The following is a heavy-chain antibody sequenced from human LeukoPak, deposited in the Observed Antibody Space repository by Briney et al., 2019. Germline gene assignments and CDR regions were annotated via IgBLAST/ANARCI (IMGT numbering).Heavy chain of an antibody. V-gene: IGHV1-8*01. Sequence: ASVKVSCKASGYPFIGNYIHWVRQAPGQGLEWMGWMNPNSGNTGYAQKFQGRVTMTRNTSISTAYMELSSLRSEDTAVYYCATYKATGDYWGQGTLVTVSS. CDR1: GYPFIGNY. D-gene: IGHD3-10*01. CDR3: ATYKATGDY. J-gene: IGHJ4*02. CDR2: MNPNSGNT.